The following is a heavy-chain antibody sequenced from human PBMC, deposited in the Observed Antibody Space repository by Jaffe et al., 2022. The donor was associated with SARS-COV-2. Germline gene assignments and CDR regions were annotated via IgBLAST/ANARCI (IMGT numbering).Heavy chain of an antibody. CDR1: GGSISSYY. CDR3: ARTICSGGSCYGLAGYYYGMDV. Sequence: QVQLQESGPGLVKPSETLSLTCTVSGGSISSYYWSWIRQPPGKGLEWIGYIYYSGSTNYNPSLKSRVTISVDTSKNQFSLKLSSVTAADTAVYYCARTICSGGSCYGLAGYYYGMDVWGQGTTVTVSS. V-gene: IGHV4-59*01. J-gene: IGHJ6*02. CDR2: IYYSGST. D-gene: IGHD2-15*01.